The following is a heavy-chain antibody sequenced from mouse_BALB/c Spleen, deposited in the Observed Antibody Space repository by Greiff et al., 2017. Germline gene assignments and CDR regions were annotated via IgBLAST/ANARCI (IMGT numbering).Heavy chain of an antibody. J-gene: IGHJ3*01. D-gene: IGHD2-14*01. CDR1: GFTFSSFG. Sequence: EVKLVESGGGLVQPGGSRKLSCAASGFTFSSFGMHWVRQAPEKGLEWVAYISSGSSTIYYADTVKGRFTISRDNPKNTLFLQMTSLRSEDTAMYYCAREVRLAWFAYWGQGTLVTVSA. CDR3: AREVRLAWFAY. CDR2: ISSGSSTI. V-gene: IGHV5-17*02.